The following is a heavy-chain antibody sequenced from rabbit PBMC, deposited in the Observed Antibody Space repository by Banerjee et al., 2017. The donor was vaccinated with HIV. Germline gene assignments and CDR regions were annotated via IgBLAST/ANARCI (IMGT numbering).Heavy chain of an antibody. CDR2: IDAGSSGST. V-gene: IGHV1S40*01. CDR3: AREGDIGYDDYGDYVPYFNL. Sequence: QSLEESGGDLVKPGASLTLTCTASGFTLSSYWMCWVRQAPGKGLEWIACIDAGSSGSTDYASWAKGRFTISKTSSTTVTLQMTSLTAADTATYFCAREGDIGYDDYGDYVPYFNLWGPGTLVTVS. J-gene: IGHJ4*01. CDR1: GFTLSSYW. D-gene: IGHD2-1*01.